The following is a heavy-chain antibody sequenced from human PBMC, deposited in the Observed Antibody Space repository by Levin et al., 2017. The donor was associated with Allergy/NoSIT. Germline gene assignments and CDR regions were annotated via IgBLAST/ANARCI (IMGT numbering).Heavy chain of an antibody. CDR3: VDYGSGSYHYFDY. CDR2: IKSKTDGGTT. Sequence: GESLKISCAASGFTFSNAWMSWVRQAPGKGLEWVGRIKSKTDGGTTDYAAPVKGRFTISRDDSKNTLYLQMNSLKTEDTAVYYCVDYGSGSYHYFDYRGQGTLVTVSS. V-gene: IGHV3-15*01. J-gene: IGHJ4*02. CDR1: GFTFSNAW. D-gene: IGHD3-10*01.